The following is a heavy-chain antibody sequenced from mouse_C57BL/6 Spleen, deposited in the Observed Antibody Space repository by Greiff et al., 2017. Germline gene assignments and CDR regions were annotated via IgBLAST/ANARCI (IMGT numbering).Heavy chain of an antibody. V-gene: IGHV1-64*01. CDR2: IHPNSGST. CDR1: GYTFTSYW. CDR3: ARSSDDYDDAMDY. D-gene: IGHD2-4*01. Sequence: QVQLQQPGAELVKPGASVKLSCKASGYTFTSYWMHWVKQRPGQGLEWIGMIHPNSGSTNYNEKFKSKATLTVDKSSSTAYMQLSSLTSEDSAVYYCARSSDDYDDAMDYWGQGTSVTVSS. J-gene: IGHJ4*01.